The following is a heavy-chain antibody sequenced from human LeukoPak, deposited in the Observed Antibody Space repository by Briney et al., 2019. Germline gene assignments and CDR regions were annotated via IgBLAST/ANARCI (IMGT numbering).Heavy chain of an antibody. D-gene: IGHD3-10*01. CDR3: GRFEGDFGAPVPGDI. J-gene: IGHJ4*02. Sequence: SVKVSCKASVGTFSSYAISWLGQAPGHWLEWMGGIIPIFGTANYAQKFQSRVTITTDECTSPAYMQLSSLRSEDTAVDYCGRFEGDFGAPVPGDIWGQGTLFTVSS. CDR2: IIPIFGTA. CDR1: VGTFSSYA. V-gene: IGHV1-69*05.